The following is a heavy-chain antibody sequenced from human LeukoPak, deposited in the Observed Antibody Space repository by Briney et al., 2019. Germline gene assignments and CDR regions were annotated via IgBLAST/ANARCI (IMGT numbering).Heavy chain of an antibody. CDR2: INHSGST. CDR1: GESFSGYY. CDR3: ARVRGFYYYLDV. Sequence: SETLSLTCAVYGESFSGYYWSWIRQPPGKGLEWIGEINHSGSTNYNPSLKSRVTISVDASKNQFSLKVTSVTAADTAVYYCARVRGFYYYLDVWSKGTTVTVSS. V-gene: IGHV4-34*01. J-gene: IGHJ6*03.